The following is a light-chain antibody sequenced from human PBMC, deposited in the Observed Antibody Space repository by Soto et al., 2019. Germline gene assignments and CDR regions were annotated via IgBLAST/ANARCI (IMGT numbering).Light chain of an antibody. V-gene: IGKV3-20*01. J-gene: IGKJ3*01. Sequence: EIVLTQSPGTLSLSPGERATLSCRASQSVSSNYVAWYQQKPGQAPRLLIYGATNRATGIPDRFSGSVSGADFTLTSSRLEPEDFAGYYCQQYGRSPIFTFGPGTKVDI. CDR2: GAT. CDR3: QQYGRSPIFT. CDR1: QSVSSNY.